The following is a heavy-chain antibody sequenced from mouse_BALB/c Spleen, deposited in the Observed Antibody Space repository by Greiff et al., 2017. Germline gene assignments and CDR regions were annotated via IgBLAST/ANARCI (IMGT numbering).Heavy chain of an antibody. CDR2: INPSSGYT. CDR1: GYTFTSYT. D-gene: IGHD1-1*02. V-gene: IGHV1-4*02. Sequence: VQLQQSAAELARPGASVKMSSKASGYTFTSYTMHWVKQRPGQGLEWIGYINPSSGYTEYNQKFKDKTTLTADKSSSTAYMQLSSLTSEDSAVYYCARGGNFDYWGQGTTLTVSS. J-gene: IGHJ2*01. CDR3: ARGGNFDY.